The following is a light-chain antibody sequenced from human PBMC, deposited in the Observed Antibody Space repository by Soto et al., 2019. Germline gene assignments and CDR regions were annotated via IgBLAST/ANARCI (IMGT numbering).Light chain of an antibody. V-gene: IGLV3-21*04. J-gene: IGLJ2*01. CDR1: NIGSRS. Sequence: LTQPPSVSVAPGKKARITCGGNNIGSRSVHWYQQKPGQAPVLVIYYDSDRPSGIPERFSGSSSGNTATLTITRVEAGDEADYYCQVWDSSDQVIFGGGTKLTVL. CDR3: QVWDSSDQVI. CDR2: YDS.